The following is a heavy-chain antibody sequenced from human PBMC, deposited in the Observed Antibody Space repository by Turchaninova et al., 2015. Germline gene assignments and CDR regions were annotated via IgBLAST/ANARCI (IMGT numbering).Heavy chain of an antibody. J-gene: IGHJ4*02. V-gene: IGHV4-34*01. CDR1: GGALSGFQ. CDR2: INDSGTT. Sequence: QVQLQQWGAGRLKHSETLSRPSSVSGGALSGFQWNWLRHAPGKGLEWIGKINDSGTTTYKPSLKSRVTISIDTSKKLFSLKLRSVTAADTAMYYCSRGAQYYSQSSVDYWAQGTLVTVSS. D-gene: IGHD3-22*01. CDR3: SRGAQYYSQSSVDY.